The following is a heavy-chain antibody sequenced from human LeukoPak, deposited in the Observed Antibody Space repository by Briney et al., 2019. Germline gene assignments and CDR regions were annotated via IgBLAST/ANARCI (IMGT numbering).Heavy chain of an antibody. Sequence: PSETLSLTYTVSGGSISSGGYYWSWIRQHPGKGLEWIGYIYYSGSTYYNPSLKSRVTISVDTSKNQFSLKLSSVTAADTAVYYCARGTYYYDSSGYWPLTFDYWGQGTLVTVSS. D-gene: IGHD3-22*01. CDR2: IYYSGST. V-gene: IGHV4-31*03. J-gene: IGHJ4*02. CDR3: ARGTYYYDSSGYWPLTFDY. CDR1: GGSISSGGYY.